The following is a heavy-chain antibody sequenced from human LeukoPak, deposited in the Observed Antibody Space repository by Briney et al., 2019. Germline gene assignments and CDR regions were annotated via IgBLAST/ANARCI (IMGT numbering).Heavy chain of an antibody. CDR1: GFTFSSYS. D-gene: IGHD3-16*01. V-gene: IGHV3-21*04. Sequence: GGSLRLSCAASGFTFSSYSMNWVRQASGKGLEWVSSISSSSSYIDYADSVKGRLTISRDNSKNTLSLQMNSLRADDTAVYYCARGGPPRDAFDIWGQGTMVTVSS. CDR2: ISSSSSYI. J-gene: IGHJ3*02. CDR3: ARGGPPRDAFDI.